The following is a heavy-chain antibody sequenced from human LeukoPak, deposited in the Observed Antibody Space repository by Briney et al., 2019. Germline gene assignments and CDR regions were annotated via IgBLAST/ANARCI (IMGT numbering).Heavy chain of an antibody. CDR3: ARTINYYDSSGYWRFKALSFDY. J-gene: IGHJ4*02. Sequence: ASVTVSCKASGYTFTGYYMHWVRQAPGQGLEWMGWINPNSGGTNYAQKVQGRVTMTRDTSISTAHMELSRLRSDDTAVYYCARTINYYDSSGYWRFKALSFDYWGQGTLVTVSS. CDR2: INPNSGGT. V-gene: IGHV1-2*02. D-gene: IGHD3-22*01. CDR1: GYTFTGYY.